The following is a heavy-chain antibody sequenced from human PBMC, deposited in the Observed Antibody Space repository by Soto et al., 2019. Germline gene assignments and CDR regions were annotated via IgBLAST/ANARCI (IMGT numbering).Heavy chain of an antibody. V-gene: IGHV3-33*01. D-gene: IGHD2-2*01. Sequence: GGSLRLSCAASGFTFSSYGMHWGRQAPGKGLEWVAVIWYDGSNKYYADSVKGRFTISRDNSKNTLYLQMNSLRAEDTAVYYCARDGCSSTSCYYFYMDVWGKGTTVTVSS. J-gene: IGHJ6*03. CDR2: IWYDGSNK. CDR3: ARDGCSSTSCYYFYMDV. CDR1: GFTFSSYG.